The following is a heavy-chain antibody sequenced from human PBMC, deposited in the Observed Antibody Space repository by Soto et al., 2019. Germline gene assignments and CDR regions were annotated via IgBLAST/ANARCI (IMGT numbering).Heavy chain of an antibody. V-gene: IGHV1-69*13. CDR1: GGTFSSYA. D-gene: IGHD3-10*01. CDR3: ARGGQFAAHSFHNYYYGMDV. CDR2: IIPIFGTA. J-gene: IGHJ6*02. Sequence: SVKVSCKASGGTFSSYAISWVRQAPGQGLEWMGGIIPIFGTANYAQKFQGRVTITADESTSTAYMELSSLRSEDTAVYYCARGGQFAAHSFHNYYYGMDVWGQGTTVTVSS.